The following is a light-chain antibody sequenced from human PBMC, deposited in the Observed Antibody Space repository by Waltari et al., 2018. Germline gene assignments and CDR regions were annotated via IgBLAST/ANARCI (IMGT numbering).Light chain of an antibody. J-gene: IGLJ3*02. Sequence: QSVLTQPPSMSGAPGQRVTISCTGSSSNIGAGHDVHWYQVFPGTAPKLLIYVNNNRPSGVPDLFSGSKSDTSASLASGGLQAEDEADYYCQSFDIRLSGGVVFGGGTKVTVL. CDR1: SSNIGAGHD. CDR3: QSFDIRLSGGVV. CDR2: VNN. V-gene: IGLV1-40*01.